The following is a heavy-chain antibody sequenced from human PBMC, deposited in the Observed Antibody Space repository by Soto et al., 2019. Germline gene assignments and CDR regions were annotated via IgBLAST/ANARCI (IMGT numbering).Heavy chain of an antibody. CDR1: GFTFSHYS. J-gene: IGHJ6*02. D-gene: IGHD3-10*01. CDR2: VSSTSSYI. V-gene: IGHV3-21*01. CDR3: AKDRGRGSPVSGGLDV. Sequence: EVQLVESGGGLVKPGGSLRLSCAASGFTFSHYSMNWVRQAPGKGLEWVAFVSSTSSYIYYAGLVKGRFTISRDNATNSLYLQMNTLRAEDTAVYYCAKDRGRGSPVSGGLDVWGQGTTVTVSS.